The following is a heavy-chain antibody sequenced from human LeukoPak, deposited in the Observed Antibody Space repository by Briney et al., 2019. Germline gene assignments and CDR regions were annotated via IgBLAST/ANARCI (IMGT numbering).Heavy chain of an antibody. CDR3: AASGFGFGELPSYFYYYMDV. CDR2: IYYSGST. D-gene: IGHD3-10*01. V-gene: IGHV4-39*07. J-gene: IGHJ6*03. Sequence: SETLSLNCTVSGGSISSSNFYWGWIRQPPGKGLEWIGSIYYSGSTYYNPSLKSRVTISVDTSKNQFSLKLSSVTAADTAVYYCAASGFGFGELPSYFYYYMDVWGKGTTVTISS. CDR1: GGSISSSNFY.